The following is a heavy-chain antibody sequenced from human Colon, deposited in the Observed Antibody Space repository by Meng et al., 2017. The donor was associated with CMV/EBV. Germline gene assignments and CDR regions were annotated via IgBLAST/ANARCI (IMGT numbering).Heavy chain of an antibody. CDR2: INWNGGST. D-gene: IGHD2-2*01. Sequence: SCKASGYTFIDYGFSWVRQAPGKGLEWVSGINWNGGSTGYADSVKGRFTISRDNAKNSLYLQMNSLRAEDTALYYCAREKLPEGYCSSTSCYRTSYYYYYYGMDVWGQGTTVTVSS. J-gene: IGHJ6*02. CDR3: AREKLPEGYCSSTSCYRTSYYYYYYGMDV. CDR1: GYTFIDYG. V-gene: IGHV3-20*04.